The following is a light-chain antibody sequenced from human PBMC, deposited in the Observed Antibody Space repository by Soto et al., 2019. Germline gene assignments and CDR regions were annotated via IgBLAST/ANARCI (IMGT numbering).Light chain of an antibody. CDR3: QQHNNWPQIT. CDR1: QSVSSH. Sequence: EKVMTQSPATLSVSPGERATLSCRASQSVSSHLAWYQQRPGQAPRLLISGASSRATGIPARFSGSGSGTDFTLTISSLESEDFAVYYCQQHNNWPQITFGQGTRLEIK. CDR2: GAS. V-gene: IGKV3D-15*01. J-gene: IGKJ5*01.